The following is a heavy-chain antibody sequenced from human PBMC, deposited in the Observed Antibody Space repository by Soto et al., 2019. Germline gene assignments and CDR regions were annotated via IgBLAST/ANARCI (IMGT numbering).Heavy chain of an antibody. V-gene: IGHV4-59*08. J-gene: IGHJ6*03. Sequence: SETLSLTCTVSGGSISSYYWSWIRQPPGKGLEWIGYIYYSGSTNYNPSLKSRVTISVDTSKNQFSLKLSSVTAADTAVYYCARQLNDYRDYGDTYYYYYMDVWGKGTTVTVSS. CDR3: ARQLNDYRDYGDTYYYYYMDV. CDR1: GGSISSYY. D-gene: IGHD4-17*01. CDR2: IYYSGST.